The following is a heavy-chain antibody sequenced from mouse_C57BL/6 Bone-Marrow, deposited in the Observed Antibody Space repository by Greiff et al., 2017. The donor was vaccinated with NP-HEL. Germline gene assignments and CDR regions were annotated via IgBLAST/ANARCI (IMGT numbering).Heavy chain of an antibody. Sequence: VQGVESGPGLVAPSQSLSITCTVSGFSLTSYGVDWVRQSPGKGLEWLGVIWGVGSTNYNSALKSRLSISKDNSKCQVFLKMNSLQTDDTAMYYCASRQLRPHYAMDYWGQGTSVTVSS. CDR1: GFSLTSYG. D-gene: IGHD3-2*02. V-gene: IGHV2-6*01. J-gene: IGHJ4*01. CDR3: ASRQLRPHYAMDY. CDR2: IWGVGST.